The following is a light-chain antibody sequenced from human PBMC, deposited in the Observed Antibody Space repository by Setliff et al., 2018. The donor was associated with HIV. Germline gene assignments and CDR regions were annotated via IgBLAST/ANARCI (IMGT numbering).Light chain of an antibody. CDR2: DVS. Sequence: SVLTQPASVSGSPGQSITISCTGTSSDVGGYNYVSWYQQHPRKAPKLMIYDVSNRPSGVSNRFSGSKSGNTASLTISGLQAEDGADYYCSSYTSSSTVLFGGGTKVTVL. CDR3: SSYTSSSTVL. J-gene: IGLJ2*01. V-gene: IGLV2-14*03. CDR1: SSDVGGYNY.